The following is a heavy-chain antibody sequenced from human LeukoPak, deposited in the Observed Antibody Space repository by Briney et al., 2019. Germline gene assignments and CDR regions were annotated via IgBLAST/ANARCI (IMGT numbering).Heavy chain of an antibody. J-gene: IGHJ3*02. V-gene: IGHV3-23*01. CDR1: GFTFSIYV. CDR2: ISGSSGTT. D-gene: IGHD3-22*01. CDR3: ARRGGSGYYDAFDM. Sequence: GGSLRLSCAASGFTFSIYVMSWVRQAPGKGLEWVAGISGSSGTTYYADSVKGRFTISRDNSKNTLYLQMNSLRAEDTAVYYCARRGGSGYYDAFDMWGQGTMVTVSP.